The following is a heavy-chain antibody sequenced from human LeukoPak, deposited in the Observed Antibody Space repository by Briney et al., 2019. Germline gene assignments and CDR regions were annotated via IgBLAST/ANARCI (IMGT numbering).Heavy chain of an antibody. V-gene: IGHV1-8*01. Sequence: GASVKVSCKASGYTFTSYDINWVRQATGQGLEWMGWMNPNSGNTGYAQKLQGRVTMTRNTSISTAYMELSSLRSEDTAVYYCVFTVTTYKFDYWGQGTLVTVSS. CDR1: GYTFTSYD. CDR3: VFTVTTYKFDY. J-gene: IGHJ4*02. CDR2: MNPNSGNT. D-gene: IGHD4-17*01.